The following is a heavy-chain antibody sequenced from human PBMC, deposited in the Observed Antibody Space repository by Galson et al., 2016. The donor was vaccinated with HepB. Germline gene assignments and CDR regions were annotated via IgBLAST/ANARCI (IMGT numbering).Heavy chain of an antibody. CDR1: GVSIKNYY. J-gene: IGHJ6*02. D-gene: IGHD3-16*01. Sequence: SETLSLTCSVSGVSIKNYYWSWVRQAPGKGLEWLGYVYISGTTNFNPSLNSRVSMSLDTSENEVSMRLRSVTAADTAVYYCARDKGVVTSVLARGPNLYDYGLAAGGPGITVTVSS. V-gene: IGHV4-59*13. CDR2: VYISGTT. CDR3: ARDKGVVTSVLARGPNLYDYGLAA.